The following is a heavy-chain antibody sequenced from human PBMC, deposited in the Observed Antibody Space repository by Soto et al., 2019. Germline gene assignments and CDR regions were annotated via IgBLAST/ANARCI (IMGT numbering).Heavy chain of an antibody. D-gene: IGHD6-19*01. CDR3: AAVAAPPDAFDI. CDR2: IIPIFGTA. Sequence: SVKVSCKASGGTFSSYAISWVRQAPGQGLEWMGGIIPIFGTANYAQKFQGRVTITADKSTSTAYMELSSLRSEDTAVYYCAAVAAPPDAFDIWGQGAMVTVSS. CDR1: GGTFSSYA. V-gene: IGHV1-69*06. J-gene: IGHJ3*02.